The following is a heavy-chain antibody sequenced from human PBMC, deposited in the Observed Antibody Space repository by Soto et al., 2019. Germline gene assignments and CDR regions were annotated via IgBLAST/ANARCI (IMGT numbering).Heavy chain of an antibody. CDR3: ARDKDSVLMVYDPYYYYGMDV. D-gene: IGHD2-8*01. CDR2: IIPIFGTA. CDR1: GGTFSSYA. J-gene: IGHJ6*02. V-gene: IGHV1-69*01. Sequence: QVQLVQSGAEVKKPGSSVKVSCKASGGTFSSYAISWVRQAPGQGLEWMGGIIPIFGTANYAQKFQGRVTSTADESTRTAYMELSSLRSEDTAVYYCARDKDSVLMVYDPYYYYGMDVWGQGTTVTVSS.